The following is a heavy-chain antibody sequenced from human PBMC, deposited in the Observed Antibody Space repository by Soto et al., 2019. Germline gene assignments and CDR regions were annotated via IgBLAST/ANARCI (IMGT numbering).Heavy chain of an antibody. V-gene: IGHV4-34*01. D-gene: IGHD3-22*01. CDR1: GGSFSGYY. Sequence: SETLSLTCAVYGGSFSGYYWSWIRQPPGKGLEWIGEINHSGSTNYNPSLKSRVTISVDTSKNQFSLKLSSVTAADTAVYYCARLAYYYDSSGHAYYYSGMDVWGQGTTLTVSS. CDR3: ARLAYYYDSSGHAYYYSGMDV. CDR2: INHSGST. J-gene: IGHJ6*02.